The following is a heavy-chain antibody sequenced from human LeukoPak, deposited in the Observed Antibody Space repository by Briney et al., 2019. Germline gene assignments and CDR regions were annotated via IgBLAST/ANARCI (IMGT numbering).Heavy chain of an antibody. J-gene: IGHJ4*02. D-gene: IGHD5-18*01. CDR2: ISSSGSTI. CDR1: GFTFSSYE. Sequence: PGGSLRLSCAASGFTFSSYEMNWVRQAPGKGLEWVSYISSSGSTIYYADSVKGRFTISRDNTKNSVSLQMNSLRVEDTAIYYCARDSSGYGYEEWRWGQGILVTVSS. CDR3: ARDSSGYGYEEWR. V-gene: IGHV3-48*03.